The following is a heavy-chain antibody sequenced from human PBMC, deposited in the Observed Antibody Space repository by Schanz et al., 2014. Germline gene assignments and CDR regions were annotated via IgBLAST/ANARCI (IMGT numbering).Heavy chain of an antibody. CDR3: AKAEYDILTDSYSRLDP. J-gene: IGHJ6*02. D-gene: IGHD3-9*01. Sequence: QVQLVQSGAEVKKPGASVKVSCKASGYTFTSYGISWVRQAPGQGLEWMGWISAYNGNTKYPQKLQGRVTMTTDTSTSTAYMELRSLRSDDTAVYYCAKAEYDILTDSYSRLDPWGQGTTVTVSS. V-gene: IGHV1-18*01. CDR1: GYTFTSYG. CDR2: ISAYNGNT.